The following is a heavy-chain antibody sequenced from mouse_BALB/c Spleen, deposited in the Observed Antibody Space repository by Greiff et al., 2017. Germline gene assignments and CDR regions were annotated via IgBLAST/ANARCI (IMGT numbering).Heavy chain of an antibody. V-gene: IGHV1-7*01. CDR1: GYTFTSYW. D-gene: IGHD3-3*01. J-gene: IGHJ4*01. CDR3: ARSDCRGDAMDY. CDR2: INPSTGYT. Sequence: QVQLKESGAELAKPGASVKMSCKASGYTFTSYWMHWVKQRPGQGLEWIGYINPSTGYTEYNQKFKDKATLTADKSSSTAYMQLSSLTSEDSAVYYCARSDCRGDAMDYWGQGTSVTVSS.